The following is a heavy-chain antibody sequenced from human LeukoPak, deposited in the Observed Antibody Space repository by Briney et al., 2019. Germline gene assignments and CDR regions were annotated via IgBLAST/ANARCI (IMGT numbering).Heavy chain of an antibody. CDR1: GFTFSTYA. CDR3: ARDHQYSSGIDY. V-gene: IGHV3-30-3*01. D-gene: IGHD6-19*01. CDR2: ISYDGSNK. Sequence: GGSLRLSCAASGFTFSTYAMTWVRQAPGKGLEWVAVISYDGSNKYYADSVKGRFTISRDNSKNTLYLQMNSLRAEDTAVYYCARDHQYSSGIDYWGQGTLVTVSS. J-gene: IGHJ4*02.